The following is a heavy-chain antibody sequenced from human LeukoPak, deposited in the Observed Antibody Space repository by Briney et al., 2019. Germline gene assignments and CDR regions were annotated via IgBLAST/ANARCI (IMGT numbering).Heavy chain of an antibody. Sequence: PSETLSLTCAVYGGSFSGYYWSWIRQPPGRGLEWIGEINHSGSTNYNPSLKSRVTISVDTSKNQFSLKLSSVTAADTAVYYCARVDPIAVAGDDYWGQGTQVAVSS. CDR2: INHSGST. D-gene: IGHD6-19*01. J-gene: IGHJ4*02. V-gene: IGHV4-34*01. CDR1: GGSFSGYY. CDR3: ARVDPIAVAGDDY.